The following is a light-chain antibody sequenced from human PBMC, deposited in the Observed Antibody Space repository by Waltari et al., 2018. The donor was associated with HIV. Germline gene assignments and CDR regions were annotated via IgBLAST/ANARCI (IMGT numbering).Light chain of an antibody. CDR2: AAA. J-gene: IGKJ1*01. Sequence: DIQMTQSPSSLSASVGDRVTITCRASQSISSYLNWYQQKPGKAPKVLIYAAASVQSGVPSRFSGSGSGTDFTLTISSLQPEDFATYYCQQSYSTPPTFGQGTKVEFK. CDR3: QQSYSTPPT. CDR1: QSISSY. V-gene: IGKV1-39*01.